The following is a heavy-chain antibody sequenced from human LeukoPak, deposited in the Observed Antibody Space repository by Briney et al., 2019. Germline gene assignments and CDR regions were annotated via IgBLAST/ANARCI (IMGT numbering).Heavy chain of an antibody. V-gene: IGHV1-18*01. CDR3: ARDLGSYYYYYYMDV. CDR1: GYTFTSYG. CDR2: ISAYNGIT. J-gene: IGHJ6*03. D-gene: IGHD1-26*01. Sequence: ASVKVSCKASGYTFTSYGISWVRQAPGQGLEWMGWISAYNGITNYAQKLQGRVTMTTDTSTSTAYMELRSLRSDDTAVYYCARDLGSYYYYYYMDVWGKGTTVTVSS.